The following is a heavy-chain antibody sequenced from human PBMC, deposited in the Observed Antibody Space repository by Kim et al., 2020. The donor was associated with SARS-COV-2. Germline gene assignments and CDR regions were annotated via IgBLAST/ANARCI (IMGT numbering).Heavy chain of an antibody. J-gene: IGHJ5*02. V-gene: IGHV4-59*12. CDR1: GGSISSYY. CDR2: IYYSGST. D-gene: IGHD5-12*01. CDR3: ARDVGPGYSGYDYVWFDP. Sequence: SETLSLTCTVSGGSISSYYWSWIRQPPGKGLEWIGYIYYSGSTNYNPSLKSRVTISVDTSKNQFSLKLSSVTAADTAVYYCARDVGPGYSGYDYVWFDPWGQGTLVTVSS.